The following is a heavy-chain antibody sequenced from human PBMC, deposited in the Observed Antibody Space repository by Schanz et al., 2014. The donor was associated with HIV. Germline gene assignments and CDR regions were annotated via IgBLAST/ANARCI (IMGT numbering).Heavy chain of an antibody. CDR2: VNKNGSEI. D-gene: IGHD2-21*02. CDR1: GITFSNYW. J-gene: IGHJ4*02. Sequence: EVRMMETGLFFFQPVGSLRLSCAASGITFSNYWMSWVRQAPGKGLEWVANVNKNGSEIYYADSLKGRFIISRDNAKNSLYLQMNSLRAEDTAVYYCARKSDFKNWGQGTLVIVSS. V-gene: IGHV3-7*01. CDR3: ARKSDFKN.